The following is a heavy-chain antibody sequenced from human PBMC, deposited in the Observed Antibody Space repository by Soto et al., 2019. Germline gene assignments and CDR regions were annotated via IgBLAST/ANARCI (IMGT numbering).Heavy chain of an antibody. CDR1: GGTFSSYA. D-gene: IGHD3-10*01. Sequence: SVKGSCKASGGTFSSYAISWVRQAPGQGLEWMGGIIPIFGTANDAQKFRGRVTITADKSTSTAYMDLSSLRSEDTAVYYCAKGSNLCYSYAMDVWGQGTTVTVSS. CDR2: IIPIFGTA. CDR3: AKGSNLCYSYAMDV. V-gene: IGHV1-69*06. J-gene: IGHJ6*02.